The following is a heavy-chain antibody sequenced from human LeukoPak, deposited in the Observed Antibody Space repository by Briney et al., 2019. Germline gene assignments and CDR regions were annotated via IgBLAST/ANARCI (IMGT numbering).Heavy chain of an antibody. J-gene: IGHJ4*02. V-gene: IGHV4-59*12. CDR2: IYYSGST. CDR1: GGSLSSYY. D-gene: IGHD6-19*01. CDR3: ARDLSSGWHFDY. Sequence: SETLSLTCTVSGGSLSSYYWSWIRQPPGKGLEWIGYIYYSGSTNYNPSLKSRVTISVDTSKNQFSLKLSSVTAADTAVYYCARDLSSGWHFDYWGQGTLVTVSS.